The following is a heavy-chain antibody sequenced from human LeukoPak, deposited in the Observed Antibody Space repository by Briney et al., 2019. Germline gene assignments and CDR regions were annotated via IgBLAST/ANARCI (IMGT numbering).Heavy chain of an antibody. CDR1: GYTFTSYD. CDR3: ARKLGCCSSTSCYYWFDP. V-gene: IGHV1-8*03. CDR2: MNPNSGNT. J-gene: IGHJ5*02. Sequence: ASVKVSCKASGYTFTSYDINWVRQATGQGLEWMGWMNPNSGNTGYAQKFQGRVTITRNTSISTAYMELSSLRSEDPAVYYCARKLGCCSSTSCYYWFDPWGQGTLVTVSS. D-gene: IGHD2-2*01.